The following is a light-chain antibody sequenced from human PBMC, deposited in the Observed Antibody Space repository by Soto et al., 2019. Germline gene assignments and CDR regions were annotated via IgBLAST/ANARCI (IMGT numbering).Light chain of an antibody. J-gene: IGKJ1*01. CDR2: ASS. V-gene: IGKV1-39*01. CDR1: QIISNH. CDR3: QKRYSSHPK. Sequence: DIQITHSPSSLSASVEDRVIITFLASQIISNHLNWYQQKPGKAPKLLIFASSSLQSFFPSIFSGSRCAPALTLTTSSLQPEDFATYYCQKRYSSHPKFGQGTKVDIK.